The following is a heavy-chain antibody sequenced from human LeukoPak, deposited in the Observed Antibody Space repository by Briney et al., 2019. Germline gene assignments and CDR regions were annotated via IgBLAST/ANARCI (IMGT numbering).Heavy chain of an antibody. CDR3: VRHDGRGGATMGALDS. D-gene: IGHD5-12*01. CDR2: IYYGQTI. CDR1: AASISSSSHH. Sequence: PSETLSLTCTISAASISSSSHHWGWIRQSPGKGLEWIGSIYYGQTIYYNPSLNSRVTISVLTSKDQLTLQLNSVTAADTAVYYCVRHDGRGGATMGALDSWGQGSLVTVSS. J-gene: IGHJ4*02. V-gene: IGHV4-39*01.